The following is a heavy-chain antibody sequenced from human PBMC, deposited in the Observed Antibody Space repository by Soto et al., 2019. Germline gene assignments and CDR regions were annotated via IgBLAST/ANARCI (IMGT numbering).Heavy chain of an antibody. CDR3: VRYDRINMKPYSPEGFHI. J-gene: IGHJ3*02. Sequence: SETLSLTCTVSGDSISSSNSHWGWTRQPPGKGLEYIGSVYYGGAIFYSGNIYYNPSLKGRVTISVDTSKNQCSLRLSSVTAADTDVYYCVRYDRINMKPYSPEGFHIWGQGTMVTVSS. V-gene: IGHV4-39*01. D-gene: IGHD3-3*02. CDR1: GDSISSSNSH. CDR2: VYYGGAIFYSGNI.